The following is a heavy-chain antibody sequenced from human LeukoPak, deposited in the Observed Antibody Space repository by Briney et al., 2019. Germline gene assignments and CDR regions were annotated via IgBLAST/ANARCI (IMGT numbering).Heavy chain of an antibody. Sequence: PGGSLRLSCAASGFTFSSFAMHWVRQAPGKGLEWVAVIQYDGSNKYYVDSVRGRFTISRDNAKNKLYLQMNSLRAEDTAVYYGAREDTAMNDYYYRDVWGKGTTVTVSS. CDR2: IQYDGSNK. V-gene: IGHV3-30*04. J-gene: IGHJ6*03. CDR1: GFTFSSFA. CDR3: AREDTAMNDYYYRDV. D-gene: IGHD5-18*01.